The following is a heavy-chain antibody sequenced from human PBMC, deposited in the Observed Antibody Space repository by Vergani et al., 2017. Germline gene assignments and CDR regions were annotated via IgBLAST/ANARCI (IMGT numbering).Heavy chain of an antibody. Sequence: EVQLVESGGGLVQPGRSLRISCAASGFTFDDYAMHWVRQAPGKGLEWVSGISWNSGSIGYADSVKGRFTISRDNAKNSLYLQMNSLRAEDTALYYCAKDIAGYYYYMDVWGKGTTVTVSS. CDR3: AKDIAGYYYYMDV. CDR1: GFTFDDYA. V-gene: IGHV3-9*01. CDR2: ISWNSGSI. J-gene: IGHJ6*03.